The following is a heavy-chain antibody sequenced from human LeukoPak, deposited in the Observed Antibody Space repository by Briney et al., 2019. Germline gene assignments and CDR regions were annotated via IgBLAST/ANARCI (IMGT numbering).Heavy chain of an antibody. CDR2: IIPIFGTA. V-gene: IGHV1-69*13. CDR1: GGTFISYA. J-gene: IGHJ4*02. CDR3: ASQYGSGWGRGFDY. Sequence: GASVKVSCKASGGTFISYAISWVRQAPGQGLEWMGGIIPIFGTANYAQKFQGRVTITADESTSTAYMELSSLRSEDTAVYYCASQYGSGWGRGFDYWGQGTLVTVSS. D-gene: IGHD6-19*01.